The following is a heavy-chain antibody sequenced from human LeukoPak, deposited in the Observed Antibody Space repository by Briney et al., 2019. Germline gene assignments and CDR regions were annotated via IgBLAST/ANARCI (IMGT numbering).Heavy chain of an antibody. CDR2: ISGSGGST. CDR3: AKSIAVAGLAGGRTFGY. Sequence: PGGSLRLSCAASGFTFSSYGMSWVRQAPGKGLEWVSAISGSGGSTYYADSVKGRFTISRDNSKNTLYLQMNSLRAEDTAVYYCAKSIAVAGLAGGRTFGYWGQGTLVTVSS. D-gene: IGHD6-19*01. J-gene: IGHJ4*02. CDR1: GFTFSSYG. V-gene: IGHV3-23*01.